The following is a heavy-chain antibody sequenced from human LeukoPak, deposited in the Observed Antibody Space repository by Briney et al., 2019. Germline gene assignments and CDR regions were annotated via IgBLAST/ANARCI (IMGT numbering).Heavy chain of an antibody. J-gene: IGHJ2*01. CDR1: GFTFSIDS. D-gene: IGHD3-9*01. Sequence: GRSLTLSCSASGFTFSIDSMNWVRQSPWKGLEWVSSISSSSRYIFYADSVKGRFTVSRDNAKKSMYLQLNSLRAEDTAVYYCASILTGRTGVYYYFDLWGRGTLVTVSS. CDR3: ASILTGRTGVYYYFDL. V-gene: IGHV3-21*01. CDR2: ISSSSRYI.